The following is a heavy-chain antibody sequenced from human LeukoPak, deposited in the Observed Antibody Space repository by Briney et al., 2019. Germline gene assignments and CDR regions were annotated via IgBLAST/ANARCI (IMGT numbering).Heavy chain of an antibody. CDR2: IYYSGST. CDR1: GGSISSSSYY. J-gene: IGHJ6*03. D-gene: IGHD6-6*01. CDR3: ARQRHSSSSLNFHYYYYMDV. V-gene: IGHV4-39*01. Sequence: SETLSLTCTVSGGSISSSSYYWGWIRQPPGKGLEWIGSIYYSGSTYYNPSLKSRVTISVDTSKNQFSLKLSSVTAADTAVYYCARQRHSSSSLNFHYYYYMDVWGKGTTVTVSS.